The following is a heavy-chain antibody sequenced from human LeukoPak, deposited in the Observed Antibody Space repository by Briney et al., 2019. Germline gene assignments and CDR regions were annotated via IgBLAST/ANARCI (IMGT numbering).Heavy chain of an antibody. D-gene: IGHD2-2*01. Sequence: GGSLRLSCAASGFTFSSYAMSWVRQAPGKGLEWASAISVSGGSTYYADSVKGRFTISRDNSKNTLYLQMDSLRADDTAVYYCAKNRHRLPSDYWGQGTLVTVSS. J-gene: IGHJ4*02. CDR2: ISVSGGST. CDR1: GFTFSSYA. CDR3: AKNRHRLPSDY. V-gene: IGHV3-23*01.